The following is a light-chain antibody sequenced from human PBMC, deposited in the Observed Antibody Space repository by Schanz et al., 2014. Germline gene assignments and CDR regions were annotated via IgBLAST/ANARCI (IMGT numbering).Light chain of an antibody. CDR2: GAS. CDR1: QSVWSD. V-gene: IGKV3-15*01. CDR3: QQYDNWWT. J-gene: IGKJ1*01. Sequence: ERVMTQSPATLSVSPGERATLSCRASQSVWSDHLAWYQQKPGQAPRLLIYGASTRATGIPARFSGSGSGTEFTLTISSLQSEDFAVYYCQQYDNWWTFGQGTKVEIK.